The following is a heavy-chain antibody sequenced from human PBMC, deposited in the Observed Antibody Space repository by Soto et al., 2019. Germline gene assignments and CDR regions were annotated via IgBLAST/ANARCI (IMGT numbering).Heavy chain of an antibody. CDR1: GFNFSDYW. Sequence: EVRLEEAGGGLFQPGGSLTLSCAASGFNFSDYWMHWVRQVPGKGLMWVARINGHGTSTSHADSVKGRFTISRDNVKNTVYLQMNTLRAEDTAVYYCARAWSYNLDYWGQGALVTVSS. V-gene: IGHV3-74*01. D-gene: IGHD1-1*01. J-gene: IGHJ4*02. CDR3: ARAWSYNLDY. CDR2: INGHGTST.